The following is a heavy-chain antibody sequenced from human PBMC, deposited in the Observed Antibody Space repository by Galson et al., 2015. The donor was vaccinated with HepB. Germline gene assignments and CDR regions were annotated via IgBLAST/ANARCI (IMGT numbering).Heavy chain of an antibody. CDR2: INPNTGGT. Sequence: SVKVSCKASGYIFSGYYMHWVRQAPAQGLEWMGRINPNTGGTNYAQKFQGRVTMTRDTSISTAYMELTRLRFDDTAVYYCARGYRGRDAYYFYGMDVWGQGTTLTVSS. CDR1: GYIFSGYY. D-gene: IGHD3-10*01. V-gene: IGHV1-2*06. J-gene: IGHJ6*02. CDR3: ARGYRGRDAYYFYGMDV.